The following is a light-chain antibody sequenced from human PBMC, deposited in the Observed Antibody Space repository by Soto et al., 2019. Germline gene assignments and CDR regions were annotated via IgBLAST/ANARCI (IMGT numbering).Light chain of an antibody. V-gene: IGKV3-15*01. CDR3: QQYNNLPPSYT. CDR1: QSVSSN. J-gene: IGKJ2*01. CDR2: GAS. Sequence: EIVMTQSPATLSVSPGERATLSCRASQSVSSNLAWYQQKPGQAPRLLIYGASTRATGIPARCSGSGSGTEFTLTISSLQSEDFAVYYCQQYNNLPPSYTFGQGTKLDIK.